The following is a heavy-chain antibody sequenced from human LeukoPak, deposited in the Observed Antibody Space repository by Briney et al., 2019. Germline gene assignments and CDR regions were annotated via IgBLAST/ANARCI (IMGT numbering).Heavy chain of an antibody. D-gene: IGHD3-3*01. Sequence: PETLSLTCAVYGGSFSGYYWSWIRQPPGKGLEWIGEINHSGSTNYNPSLKSRVTISVDTSKNQFSLKLSSVTAADTAVYYCARGVPNYDFWSGYYTRYFDYWGQGTLVTVSS. CDR2: INHSGST. V-gene: IGHV4-34*01. CDR3: ARGVPNYDFWSGYYTRYFDY. CDR1: GGSFSGYY. J-gene: IGHJ4*02.